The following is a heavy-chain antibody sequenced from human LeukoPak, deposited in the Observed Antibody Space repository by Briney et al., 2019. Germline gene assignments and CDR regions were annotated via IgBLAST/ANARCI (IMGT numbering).Heavy chain of an antibody. Sequence: TGGSLRLSCAASGFTFTIDWMSGGRQAPGKGLEWVANIKQDGSEKYYVDSVKGRFTISRDNAKNSLYLQMNSLRAEDTAVYYCARDGDYWGQGTLVTVSS. CDR1: GFTFTIDW. J-gene: IGHJ4*02. V-gene: IGHV3-7*05. CDR2: IKQDGSEK. CDR3: ARDGDY.